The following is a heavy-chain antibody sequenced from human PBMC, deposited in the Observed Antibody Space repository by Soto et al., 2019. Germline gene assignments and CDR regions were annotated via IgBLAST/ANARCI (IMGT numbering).Heavy chain of an antibody. CDR3: ARDAPRSYYDSSGHADY. CDR2: ISAYNGNT. CDR1: GYTFTSYG. V-gene: IGHV1-18*04. J-gene: IGHJ4*02. Sequence: ASVKVSCKASGYTFTSYGISWVRQAPGQGLEWMGWISAYNGNTNYAQKLQGRVTMTTDTSTSTAYMELRSLRSDDTAVYYCARDAPRSYYDSSGHADYWGQGTLVTV. D-gene: IGHD3-22*01.